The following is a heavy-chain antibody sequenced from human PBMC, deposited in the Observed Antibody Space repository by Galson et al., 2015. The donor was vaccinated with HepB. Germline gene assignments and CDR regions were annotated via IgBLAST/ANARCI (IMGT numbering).Heavy chain of an antibody. V-gene: IGHV3-21*01. CDR3: ARGGDEGYYYFDY. Sequence: SLRLSCAASGFTFSSYSMNWVRQAPGKGLEWVSSISSSSSYIYYADSVKGRFTISRDNAKNSLYLQMNSLRAEDTAVYYCARGGDEGYYYFDYWGQGTLVTVSS. CDR1: GFTFSSYS. J-gene: IGHJ4*02. D-gene: IGHD3-10*01. CDR2: ISSSSSYI.